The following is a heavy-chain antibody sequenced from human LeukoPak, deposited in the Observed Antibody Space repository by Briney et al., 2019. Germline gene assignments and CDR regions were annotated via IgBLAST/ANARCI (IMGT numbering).Heavy chain of an antibody. V-gene: IGHV1-69*04. CDR1: GGTFSSYA. Sequence: EASVKVSCKASGGTFSSYAISWVRQAPGQGLEWMGRIIPILGIANYAQKLQGRVTMTTDTSTSTAYMELRSLRSDDTAVYYCARDTSGYSSSPGAFDIWGQGTVVTVSS. D-gene: IGHD6-13*01. J-gene: IGHJ3*02. CDR2: IIPILGIA. CDR3: ARDTSGYSSSPGAFDI.